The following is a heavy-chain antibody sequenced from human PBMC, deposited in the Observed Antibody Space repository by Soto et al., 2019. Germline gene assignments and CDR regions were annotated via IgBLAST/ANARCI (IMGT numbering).Heavy chain of an antibody. J-gene: IGHJ3*01. Sequence: GSGPTLVNPTQTLTLTCTFSGFSLSSSAVGVGVGWIRQPPGKALEWLALIYWDDDKRYSPSLKSRLTISKDTSKNQVVLTMTNMAPVDTATYYCARTPGVQYDSSGSADAFDVWGQGTMVTVS. CDR2: IYWDDDK. V-gene: IGHV2-5*02. CDR1: GFSLSSSAVGVG. CDR3: ARTPGVQYDSSGSADAFDV. D-gene: IGHD3-22*01.